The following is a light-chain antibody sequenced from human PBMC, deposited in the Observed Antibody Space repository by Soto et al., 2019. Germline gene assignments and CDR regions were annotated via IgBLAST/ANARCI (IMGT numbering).Light chain of an antibody. CDR3: AAWDDSLSGVV. CDR2: RNN. J-gene: IGLJ2*01. Sequence: QSVLTQPPSASGTPGQRVTISCSGSSSNIGSNYVYWYQQLPGTAPKLRIYRNNQRPSGVPDRFSGSKSGTSASLAISGLRSEDEGDYYCAAWDDSLSGVVFGGGTKLTVL. CDR1: SSNIGSNY. V-gene: IGLV1-47*01.